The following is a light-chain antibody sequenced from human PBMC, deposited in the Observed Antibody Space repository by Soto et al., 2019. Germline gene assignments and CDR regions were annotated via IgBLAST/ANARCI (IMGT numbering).Light chain of an antibody. CDR3: QQSYSSPPT. CDR2: AAS. J-gene: IGKJ1*01. Sequence: DIQMTQSPSSLSASVGDRVTITCRASQSMSSFLNWYQQKPGKAPKLLIYAASNLQSGVPSRFSGSRSGPDFTLTISSLQPEDFATYYCQQSYSSPPTFGQGTKVDIK. V-gene: IGKV1-39*01. CDR1: QSMSSF.